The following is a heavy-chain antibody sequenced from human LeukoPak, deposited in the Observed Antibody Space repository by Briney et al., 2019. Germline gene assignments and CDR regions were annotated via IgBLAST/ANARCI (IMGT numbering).Heavy chain of an antibody. CDR3: ARGRGYVLRFLEWLCYFDY. D-gene: IGHD3-3*01. CDR2: INHSGST. Sequence: SETLSLTCAVYGGSFSGYYWSWIRQPPGKGLEWIGEINHSGSTNYNPSLKSRVTISVDTSKNQFSLKLSSVTAADTAVYYCARGRGYVLRFLEWLCYFDYWGQGTLVTVPS. CDR1: GGSFSGYY. V-gene: IGHV4-34*01. J-gene: IGHJ4*02.